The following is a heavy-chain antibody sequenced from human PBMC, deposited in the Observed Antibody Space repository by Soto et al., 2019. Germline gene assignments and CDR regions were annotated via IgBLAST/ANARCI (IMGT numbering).Heavy chain of an antibody. CDR3: ARVGGSSWGSYYYMDV. D-gene: IGHD3-16*01. J-gene: IGHJ6*03. CDR1: SGSISSSNW. CDR2: IYHSGST. Sequence: SETLSLTCAVSSGSISSSNWWSWVRQPPGKGLEWIGEIYHSGSTNYNPSLKSRVTISVDKSKNQFSLKLSSVTAADTAVYYCARVGGSSWGSYYYMDVWGKGTTVTVSS. V-gene: IGHV4-4*02.